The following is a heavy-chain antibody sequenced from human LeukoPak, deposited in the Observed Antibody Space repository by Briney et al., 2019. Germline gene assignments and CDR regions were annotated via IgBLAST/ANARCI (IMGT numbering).Heavy chain of an antibody. Sequence: PSETLSLTCTVSGASISSHYWSWIRQAPGKGLEWIGYIYTSGSTNYNPSLKSRVTISVDTSKNQFSLKLSSVTAADTAVYYCARRAYGSGRSYYYYMDVWGKGTTVTVSS. CDR3: ARRAYGSGRSYYYYMDV. D-gene: IGHD3-10*01. J-gene: IGHJ6*03. CDR1: GASISSHY. CDR2: IYTSGST. V-gene: IGHV4-4*09.